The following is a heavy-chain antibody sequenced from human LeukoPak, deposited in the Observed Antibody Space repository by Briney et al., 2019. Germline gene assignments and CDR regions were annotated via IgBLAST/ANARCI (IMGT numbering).Heavy chain of an antibody. CDR3: ARVGYIGSSWLFDY. V-gene: IGHV4-4*07. D-gene: IGHD1-26*01. CDR2: VYTTGRT. CDR1: GGSITSYY. Sequence: PSETLSLTCTVSGGSITSYYWGWVRQPAGKGLEWIGRVYTTGRTAHHPSLTRRLTMSVDTSKNQFSLNLRSVTAADTAVYYCARVGYIGSSWLFDYWGQGALVIVSS. J-gene: IGHJ4*02.